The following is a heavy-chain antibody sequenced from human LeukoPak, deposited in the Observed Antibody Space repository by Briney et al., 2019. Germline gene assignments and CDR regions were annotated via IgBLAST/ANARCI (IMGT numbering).Heavy chain of an antibody. CDR1: GFTFGDYY. D-gene: IGHD1-26*01. Sequence: PGGSLRLSCAASGFTFGDYYMSWNRQAPGKGLEWVSYISSSGDTIYYADSLKGRFTISRDNAKNSLYLQMNSLRAEDTAVYYCARDSQAGATIGYWGQGTLVTVSS. V-gene: IGHV3-11*01. J-gene: IGHJ4*02. CDR2: ISSSGDTI. CDR3: ARDSQAGATIGY.